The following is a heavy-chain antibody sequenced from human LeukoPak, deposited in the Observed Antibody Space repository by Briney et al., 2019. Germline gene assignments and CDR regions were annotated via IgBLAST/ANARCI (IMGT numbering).Heavy chain of an antibody. CDR3: ARVRGDFETD. Sequence: SETLSLTCSVSGGSISSYYWMWIRQPPGKGLEWIGYRYYSGSTTYNPSLKSRVTISVDTSKSQSSLKLISVTAADTAIYYCARVRGDFETDWGQGTLVTVSS. V-gene: IGHV4-59*01. CDR2: RYYSGST. D-gene: IGHD3-16*01. J-gene: IGHJ1*01. CDR1: GGSISSYY.